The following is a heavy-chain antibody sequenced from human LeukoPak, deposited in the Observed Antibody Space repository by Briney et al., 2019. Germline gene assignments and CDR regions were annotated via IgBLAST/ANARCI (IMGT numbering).Heavy chain of an antibody. CDR3: ARAHIAAAYNWFDP. CDR1: GFTFSSCG. V-gene: IGHV3-33*05. J-gene: IGHJ5*02. D-gene: IGHD6-13*01. CDR2: ISYDGSNK. Sequence: GGSLRLSCAASGFTFSSCGMHWVRQAPGKGLEWVAVISYDGSNKYYAGSVKGRFTISRDNSKSTLYLQMNSLRAEDTAVYYCARAHIAAAYNWFDPWGQGTLVTVSS.